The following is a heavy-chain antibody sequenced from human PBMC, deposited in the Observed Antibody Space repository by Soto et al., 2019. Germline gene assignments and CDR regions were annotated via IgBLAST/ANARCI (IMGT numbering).Heavy chain of an antibody. Sequence: SETLSLTCTVSGGSISSYYWSWIRQPPGKGLEWIGYIYYSGSTNYNPSLKSRVTISVDTSKNQFSLKLSSVTAADTAVYYCARGLRIVGATNWFDPWGRGTLVTVSS. CDR2: IYYSGST. D-gene: IGHD1-26*01. CDR3: ARGLRIVGATNWFDP. CDR1: GGSISSYY. V-gene: IGHV4-59*01. J-gene: IGHJ5*02.